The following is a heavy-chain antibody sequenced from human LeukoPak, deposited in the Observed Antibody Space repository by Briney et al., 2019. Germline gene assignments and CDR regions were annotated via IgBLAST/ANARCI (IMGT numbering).Heavy chain of an antibody. CDR3: ARDTYRFFDL. Sequence: GGSLRLSCAASGFTFSTYWMGWVRQAPGKGLEWVADIKEDGSDEYSVDSVKGRFTISRDNAKNSLYLQMNSLRAEDTAVYYCARDTYRFFDLWGRGTLVTVS. CDR2: IKEDGSDE. V-gene: IGHV3-7*01. J-gene: IGHJ2*01. CDR1: GFTFSTYW.